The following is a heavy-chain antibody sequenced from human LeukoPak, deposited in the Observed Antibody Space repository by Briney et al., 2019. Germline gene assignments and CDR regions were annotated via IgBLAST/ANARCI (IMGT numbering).Heavy chain of an antibody. CDR2: IRYDGSNQ. D-gene: IGHD3-22*01. CDR3: AREAPSINYYDSSGYFDY. V-gene: IGHV3-30*02. J-gene: IGHJ4*02. Sequence: GGSLRLSCAVSGFTLSNYDIYWIRQAPGKGLEWATFIRYDGSNQYYADSVKGRFTISRDNSKNTVFLQMSSLEDTAVYYCAREAPSINYYDSSGYFDYWGQGTLVTVSS. CDR1: GFTLSNYD.